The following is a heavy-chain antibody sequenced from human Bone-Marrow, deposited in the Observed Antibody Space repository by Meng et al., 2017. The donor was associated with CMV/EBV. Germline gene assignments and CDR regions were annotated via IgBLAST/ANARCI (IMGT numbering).Heavy chain of an antibody. CDR2: IYYSGNT. V-gene: IGHV4-31*03. J-gene: IGHJ4*02. Sequence: TLSLTCTVSGGAISSGDYYWSWIRQHPGKGLEWIGYIYYSGNTYYNLSLKSRVTISVDTSKNQFSLKLSSVTAADTAVYYCAGDSYGDYLGFHYWGQGTRVTVSS. CDR3: AGDSYGDYLGFHY. D-gene: IGHD4-17*01. CDR1: GGAISSGDYY.